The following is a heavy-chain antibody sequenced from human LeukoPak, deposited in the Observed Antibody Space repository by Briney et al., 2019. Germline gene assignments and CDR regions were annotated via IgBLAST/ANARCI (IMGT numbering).Heavy chain of an antibody. CDR3: ARDFRSAGDY. CDR2: INQDGNEK. CDR1: GFTFSTYW. Sequence: GGSLRLSCAASGFTFSTYWINWVRQAPGKGLEWVAVINQDGNEKYYVDSVRGRFTISRDYAKNSLYLQMNSLRAEDTAVYYCARDFRSAGDYWGQGTLVTVSS. V-gene: IGHV3-7*01. J-gene: IGHJ4*02.